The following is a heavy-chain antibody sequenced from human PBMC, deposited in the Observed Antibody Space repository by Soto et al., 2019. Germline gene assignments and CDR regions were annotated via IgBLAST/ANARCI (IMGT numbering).Heavy chain of an antibody. V-gene: IGHV3-23*01. J-gene: IGHJ6*02. Sequence: GSLRLSCAASGFTFSSYAISWVRQAPGKGLEWVSAISGSGGSTYYADSVKGRFTISRDNSKNTLYLQMNSLRAEDTAVYYCAKDLVVVPAAMADYYYYGMDVWGQGTTVTVSS. CDR2: ISGSGGST. D-gene: IGHD2-2*01. CDR3: AKDLVVVPAAMADYYYYGMDV. CDR1: GFTFSSYA.